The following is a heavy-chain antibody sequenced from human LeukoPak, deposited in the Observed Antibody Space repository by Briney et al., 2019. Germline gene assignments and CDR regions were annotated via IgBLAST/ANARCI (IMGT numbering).Heavy chain of an antibody. J-gene: IGHJ5*02. CDR1: GASLTNDDYY. Sequence: SETLSLTCTVSGASLTNDDYYWGWLRQHPGRGLEWIGYIYFSGSTYYNPTRKRRASVSVDTSKSQFSLRLTSVTAADAAVYYCARRAPFSNWFDPWGQGTLVIVSS. CDR3: ARRAPFSNWFDP. V-gene: IGHV4-31*03. CDR2: IYFSGST. D-gene: IGHD2-2*01.